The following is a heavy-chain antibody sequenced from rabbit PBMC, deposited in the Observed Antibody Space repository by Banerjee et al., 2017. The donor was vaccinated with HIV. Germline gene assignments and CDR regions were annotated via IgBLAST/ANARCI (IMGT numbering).Heavy chain of an antibody. CDR2: IDPIFGNT. D-gene: IGHD1-1*01. J-gene: IGHJ4*01. CDR3: VTEDATTSGHYIRYFNL. V-gene: IGHV1S47*01. Sequence: ELVESGGGLVQPGESLKLSCKASRFDFSSNGVSWVRQAPGKGLEWIGYIDPIFGNTYYATWVHGRFTISSHNAQNTLYLQLNSLTAADTATYFCVTEDATTSGHYIRYFNLWGPGTLVTVS. CDR1: RFDFSSNG.